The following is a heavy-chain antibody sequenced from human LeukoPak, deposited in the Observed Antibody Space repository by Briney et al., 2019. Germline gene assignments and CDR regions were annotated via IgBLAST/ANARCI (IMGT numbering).Heavy chain of an antibody. V-gene: IGHV1-8*01. CDR2: MNPNSGNT. CDR3: ARRRSSWLLYYYYMDV. J-gene: IGHJ6*03. D-gene: IGHD6-13*01. CDR1: GYTFTSYD. Sequence: ASVKVSCKASGYTFTSYDINWVRQATGQGLEWMGWMNPNSGNTGYAQKFQGRVTTTRNTSISTAYMELNSLRSEDTAVYYCARRRSSWLLYYYYMDVWGKGTTVTVSS.